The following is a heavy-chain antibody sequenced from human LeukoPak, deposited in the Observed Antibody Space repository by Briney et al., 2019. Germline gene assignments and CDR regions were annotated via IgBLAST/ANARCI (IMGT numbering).Heavy chain of an antibody. Sequence: PSQTLSLTCAVSGGSISSGGYYWSWIRQPPGKGLEWIGEINHSGSTNYNPSLKSRVTISVDTSKNQFSLKLSSVTAADTAVYYCARAPSPDIAVVGMDVWGQGTTVTVSS. CDR3: ARAPSPDIAVVGMDV. J-gene: IGHJ6*02. D-gene: IGHD2-15*01. CDR2: INHSGST. CDR1: GGSISSGGYY. V-gene: IGHV4-30-2*01.